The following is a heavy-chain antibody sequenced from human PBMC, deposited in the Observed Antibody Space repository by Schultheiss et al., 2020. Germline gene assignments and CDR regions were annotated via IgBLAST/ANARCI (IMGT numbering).Heavy chain of an antibody. CDR2: INWNGGST. CDR1: GFTFDDYG. D-gene: IGHD6-13*01. V-gene: IGHV3-20*04. CDR3: ARIPAIAAAGDYGMDV. J-gene: IGHJ6*02. Sequence: GESLKISCAASGFTFDDYGMSWVRQAPGKGLEWVSGINWNGGSTGYADSVKGRFTISRDNAKNSLYLQMNSLRAEDTAVYYCARIPAIAAAGDYGMDVWGQGTTVTVSS.